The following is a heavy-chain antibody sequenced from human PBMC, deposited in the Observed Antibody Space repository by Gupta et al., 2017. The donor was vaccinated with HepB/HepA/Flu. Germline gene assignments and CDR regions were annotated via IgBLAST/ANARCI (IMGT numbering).Heavy chain of an antibody. D-gene: IGHD5-18*01. CDR1: GFSFSRDW. CDR3: ARAFRTADDF. V-gene: IGHV3-74*01. J-gene: IGHJ4*02. CDR2: INRDGGGT. Sequence: EVQLVESGGGLVQPGGSLRLSCAASGFSFSRDWMHWVRQAPGKGLVWVSRINRDGGGTTYADSVKGPFTISRDNAKNTLYLQMNSLRVEDTAVYYCARAFRTADDFWGQGTLVTVSS.